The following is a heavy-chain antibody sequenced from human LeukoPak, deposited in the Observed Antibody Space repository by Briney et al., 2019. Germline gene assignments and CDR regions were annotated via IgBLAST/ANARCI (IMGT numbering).Heavy chain of an antibody. Sequence: ASVKVSCKASGYTFTGYYMHWVRLAPGQGLEWMGWINPNSGGTKYAQKFQGRVTMTRDTSISTAYMEMTRLRSDDTAVYYCARPRYGSSWSPPHQNWFDPWGQGTPVTVSS. CDR3: ARPRYGSSWSPPHQNWFDP. J-gene: IGHJ5*02. D-gene: IGHD6-13*01. CDR2: INPNSGGT. V-gene: IGHV1-2*02. CDR1: GYTFTGYY.